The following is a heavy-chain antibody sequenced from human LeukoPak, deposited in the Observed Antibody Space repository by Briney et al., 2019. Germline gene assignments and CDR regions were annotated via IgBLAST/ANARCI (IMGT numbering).Heavy chain of an antibody. J-gene: IGHJ6*02. CDR3: ARASIAAASYYYYYYGMDV. CDR2: ISGGGGTT. CDR1: GFTFSSYA. D-gene: IGHD6-13*01. V-gene: IGHV3-23*01. Sequence: GGSLRLSCAASGFTFSSYAMSWVRQAPGKGLEWVSGISGGGGTTLNADSVKGRFTISRDNSKNTLYLQMNSLRAEDTAVYYCARASIAAASYYYYYYGMDVWGQGTTVTVSS.